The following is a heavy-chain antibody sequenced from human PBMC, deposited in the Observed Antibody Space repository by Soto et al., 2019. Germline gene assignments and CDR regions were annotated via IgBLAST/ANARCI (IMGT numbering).Heavy chain of an antibody. CDR2: IYHSGST. Sequence: SETLSLTCAVSGGSISSSNWWSWVRQPPGKGLEWIGEIYHSGSTNYNPSLKSRVTISVDKSKNQFSLKLSSVTALDTAMYYCAAGGQWLSFDYWGQGIPVTVSS. D-gene: IGHD6-19*01. CDR1: GGSISSSNW. CDR3: AAGGQWLSFDY. J-gene: IGHJ4*02. V-gene: IGHV4-4*02.